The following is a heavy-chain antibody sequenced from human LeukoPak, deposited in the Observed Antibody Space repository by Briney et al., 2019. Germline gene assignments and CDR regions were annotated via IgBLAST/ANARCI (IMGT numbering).Heavy chain of an antibody. D-gene: IGHD6-19*01. CDR2: ISGSGGST. CDR1: GFTFSSYA. V-gene: IGHV3-23*01. J-gene: IGHJ6*02. Sequence: GGSLRLSCAASGFTFSSYAMSWVRQAPGKGLEWVSAISGSGGSTYYADSVKGRFTISRDNSKNTLYLQMNSLRAEDTAVYYCARDKVGRQWLVVGMDVWGQGTTVTVSS. CDR3: ARDKVGRQWLVVGMDV.